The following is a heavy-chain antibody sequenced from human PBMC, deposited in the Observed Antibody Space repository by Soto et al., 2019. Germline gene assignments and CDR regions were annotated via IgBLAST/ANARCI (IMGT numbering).Heavy chain of an antibody. CDR2: IYYTGST. V-gene: IGHV4-61*01. J-gene: IGHJ4*02. CDR3: ARYYYYGAGSFSVGYFDY. CDR1: GCSTSSGCYY. D-gene: IGHD3-10*01. Sequence: SSETLSLTCAVSGCSTSSGCYYWSWIRQPPGKGLEWIGYIYYTGSTNYNPSLSSRVTISVDTSKNQFSLKLSSVTAADTAVYYCARYYYYGAGSFSVGYFDYWAQGTRVTVSS.